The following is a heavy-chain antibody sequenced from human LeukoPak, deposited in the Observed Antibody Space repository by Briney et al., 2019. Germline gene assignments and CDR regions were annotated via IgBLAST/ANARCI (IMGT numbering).Heavy chain of an antibody. J-gene: IGHJ3*02. D-gene: IGHD2-15*01. CDR2: INTDGGST. CDR1: GFTFGSYW. V-gene: IGHV3-74*01. CDR3: ARGYCSGGSCYGAFDI. Sequence: PGGSLRLSCAASGFTFGSYWMHWVRQAPGKGLVWVSRINTDGGSTTYADSVKGRFTISRDNAKNSLFLQMNSLRAEDTAVYYCARGYCSGGSCYGAFDIWGQGTLVTVSS.